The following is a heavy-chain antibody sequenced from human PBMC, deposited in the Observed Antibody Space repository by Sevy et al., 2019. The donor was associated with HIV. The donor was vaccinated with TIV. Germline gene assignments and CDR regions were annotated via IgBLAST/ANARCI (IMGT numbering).Heavy chain of an antibody. CDR2: INPDSGVT. D-gene: IGHD4-17*01. CDR1: GYMFTDYY. V-gene: IGHV1-2*02. Sequence: ASVKVSCKASGYMFTDYYIHWVRQAPGQGLEWMAWINPDSGVTNYAQRFQGEVTVTRDTSISTAYMELSRLGSNETAIYYCARLTTKPTSDLYGMDVWGQGTTVTVSS. J-gene: IGHJ6*02. CDR3: ARLTTKPTSDLYGMDV.